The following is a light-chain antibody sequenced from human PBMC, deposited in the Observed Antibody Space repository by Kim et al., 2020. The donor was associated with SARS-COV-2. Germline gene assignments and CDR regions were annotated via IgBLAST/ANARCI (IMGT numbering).Light chain of an antibody. CDR1: QSVRSN. Sequence: EIVLTQSPATLSVSPGERATLSCRASQSVRSNLAWYQQKAGQAPRLLIYGASTRAIGIPARFSGSGSGTEFTLTISSLQSEDFAVYYCQEYNDWPWAFGQGTKVDIK. CDR3: QEYNDWPWA. CDR2: GAS. V-gene: IGKV3-15*01. J-gene: IGKJ1*01.